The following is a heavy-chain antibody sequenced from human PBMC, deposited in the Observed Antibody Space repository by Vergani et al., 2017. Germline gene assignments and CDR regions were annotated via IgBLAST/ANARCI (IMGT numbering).Heavy chain of an antibody. CDR3: ARVNTETNGHLYYNDDKDV. CDR2: IDHTGRP. D-gene: IGHD4-11*01. J-gene: IGHJ6*03. V-gene: IGHV4-34*01. Sequence: QVQLQQWGGGLLKPSETLSLTCVVNGGSFTSYHWTWIRQSPGEGLEWVGDIDHTGRPEYNPSLKSRLTMSVDKSRNQFSLTLNAVTATDTAIYFCARVNTETNGHLYYNDDKDVWGQGTAVTVS. CDR1: GGSFTSYH.